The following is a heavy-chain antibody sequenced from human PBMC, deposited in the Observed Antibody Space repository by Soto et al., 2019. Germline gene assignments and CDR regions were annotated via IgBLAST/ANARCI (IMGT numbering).Heavy chain of an antibody. J-gene: IGHJ6*02. Sequence: GGSLRLSCAASGFTFSTYNMNWFRQAPGKGLEWVSYISGSSSTIYYADSVKGRFTISRDNAKNSLYLQMNSLRDEDTAVYYCARADYPNYYYYGMDVWGLGTTVTVS. D-gene: IGHD4-17*01. CDR1: GFTFSTYN. V-gene: IGHV3-48*02. CDR2: ISGSSSTI. CDR3: ARADYPNYYYYGMDV.